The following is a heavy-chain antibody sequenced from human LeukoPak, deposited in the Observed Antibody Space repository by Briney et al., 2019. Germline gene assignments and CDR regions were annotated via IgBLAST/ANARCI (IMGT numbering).Heavy chain of an antibody. CDR2: INTSGGST. CDR3: ARSGRVGPGITMVRGPKGLFDY. J-gene: IGHJ4*02. Sequence: ASVKVSCKASGYTFTSYYMHWVRQAPGQGLEWMGIINTSGGSTSYAKKFQGRVTMPRDKSTSTAYMELSSLRSEDTAVYDCARSGRVGPGITMVRGPKGLFDYWNQGTLVTVSS. CDR1: GYTFTSYY. D-gene: IGHD3-10*01. V-gene: IGHV1-46*01.